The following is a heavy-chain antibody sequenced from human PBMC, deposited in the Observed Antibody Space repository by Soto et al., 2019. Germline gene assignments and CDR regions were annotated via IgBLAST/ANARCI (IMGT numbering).Heavy chain of an antibody. CDR3: ARDAGYYGSGRYVYYYCYGMDV. J-gene: IGHJ6*02. CDR1: GFTFSDYY. CDR2: ISSSSSYT. Sequence: QVQLVESGGGLVKPGGSLRLSCAASGFTFSDYYMSWIRQAPGKGLEWVSYISSSSSYTNYADSVKGRFTISRDNAKNXQYXQXISQRAEETAVYYCARDAGYYGSGRYVYYYCYGMDVWGQGTTVTVSS. D-gene: IGHD3-10*01. V-gene: IGHV3-11*05.